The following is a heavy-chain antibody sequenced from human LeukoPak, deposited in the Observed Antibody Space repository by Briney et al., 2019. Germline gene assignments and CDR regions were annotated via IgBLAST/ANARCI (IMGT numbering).Heavy chain of an antibody. J-gene: IGHJ4*02. CDR1: ELTFVSYW. D-gene: IGHD3-10*01. Sequence: PGGSLRLSGQAPELTFVSYWLSWVRQAQGKGLGWVANIKQDGSEKYYVDSVKGRFTISRDNAKNSLYLQMNSLRAEDTAVYYCARSMVRGDDYWGQGTLVTVSS. CDR2: IKQDGSEK. CDR3: ARSMVRGDDY. V-gene: IGHV3-7*01.